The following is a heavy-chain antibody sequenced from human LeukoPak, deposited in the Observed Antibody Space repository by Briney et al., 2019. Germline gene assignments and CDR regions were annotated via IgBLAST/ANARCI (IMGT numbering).Heavy chain of an antibody. D-gene: IGHD3-16*01. V-gene: IGHV4-61*02. CDR2: IYTSGST. CDR3: ARTYYDTRGQGSPFDH. Sequence: PSQTLSLTCTVSGGSISSGSYYWSWIRQPAGKGLEWIGRIYTSGSTNYNPSLKSRVTISVDTSKNQFSLKLSSVTAADTAVYYCARTYYDTRGQGSPFDHWGQGTLVTVSS. CDR1: GGSISSGSYY. J-gene: IGHJ4*02.